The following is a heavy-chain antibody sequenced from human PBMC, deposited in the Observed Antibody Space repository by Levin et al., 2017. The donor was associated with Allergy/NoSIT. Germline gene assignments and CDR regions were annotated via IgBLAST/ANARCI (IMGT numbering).Heavy chain of an antibody. D-gene: IGHD3-10*01. CDR1: GFTFSSYT. V-gene: IGHV3-48*02. Sequence: GGSLRLSCAASGFTFSSYTMSWVRQAPGKGLEWVSDISSSSRAIYYADSVKGRFTISRDNAKNSLYMQMNSLRDEDTAVYYCARDHYYGSGSLTFLSHLYYGMDVWGQGTTVTVSS. CDR2: ISSSSRAI. CDR3: ARDHYYGSGSLTFLSHLYYGMDV. J-gene: IGHJ6*02.